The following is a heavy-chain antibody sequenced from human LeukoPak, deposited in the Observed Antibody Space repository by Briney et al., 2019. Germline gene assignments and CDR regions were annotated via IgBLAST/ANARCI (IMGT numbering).Heavy chain of an antibody. CDR2: IYHTGSA. D-gene: IGHD2-2*01. J-gene: IGHJ4*02. Sequence: SETLSLTCTVSGYSFTSGHYWGWIRPPPGKGLEWIANIYHTGSAHYNPPLKSRITISVDTSKIPFSLRPSSVAAADTDVYDCARYCTSTTCILRGFDYWGQGTLVTVSS. V-gene: IGHV4-38-2*02. CDR3: ARYCTSTTCILRGFDY. CDR1: GYSFTSGHY.